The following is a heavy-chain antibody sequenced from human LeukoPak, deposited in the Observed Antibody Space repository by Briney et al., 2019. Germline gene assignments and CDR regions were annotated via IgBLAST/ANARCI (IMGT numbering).Heavy chain of an antibody. CDR1: GGSLSSISYY. J-gene: IGHJ4*02. CDR2: ISYSGNT. Sequence: SETLSLTCTVTGGSLSSISYYWGWIRQPPGKGLEWIGIISYSGNTYYNPSLKSRVTISVDTPKSQFALKLSSVTAADTAVCYSAIYNGDWPTFDYWGQGTLVSVSS. CDR3: AIYNGDWPTFDY. D-gene: IGHD4-17*01. V-gene: IGHV4-39*01.